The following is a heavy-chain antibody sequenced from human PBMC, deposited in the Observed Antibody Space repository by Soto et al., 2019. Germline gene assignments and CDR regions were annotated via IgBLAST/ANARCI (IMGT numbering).Heavy chain of an antibody. CDR3: ASSMTTVTTVDY. CDR1: GGSISSGGYS. CDR2: ICHSGST. D-gene: IGHD4-17*01. J-gene: IGHJ4*02. V-gene: IGHV4-30-2*01. Sequence: QLQLQESGSGLVKPSQTLSLTCAVSGGSISSGGYSWSWIRQPPGKGLEWIGYICHSGSTYHNPSPTSRVTMSVARPNDQSSLKLSSVTAAETAVYYCASSMTTVTTVDYWGQGTLVTVSS.